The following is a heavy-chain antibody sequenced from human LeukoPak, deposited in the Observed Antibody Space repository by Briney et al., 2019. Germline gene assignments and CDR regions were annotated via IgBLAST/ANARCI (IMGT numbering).Heavy chain of an antibody. CDR3: ARSAADAFDY. CDR1: GFTFSTYS. Sequence: PGGSLRLSCAASGFTFSTYSMNWARQAPGKGLEWASSISSSGSYIYYADSVKGRFTVSRDTAKNTLYLQMNSLRAEDTAVYYCARSAADAFDYWGQGTLVTVSS. V-gene: IGHV3-21*01. CDR2: ISSSGSYI. J-gene: IGHJ4*02.